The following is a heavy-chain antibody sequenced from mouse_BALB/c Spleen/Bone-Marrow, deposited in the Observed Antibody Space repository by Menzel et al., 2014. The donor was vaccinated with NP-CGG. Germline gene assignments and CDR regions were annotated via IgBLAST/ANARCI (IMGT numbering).Heavy chain of an antibody. CDR2: IYPGSGNT. V-gene: IGHV1-84*02. J-gene: IGHJ2*01. CDR1: GYTFTDYY. D-gene: IGHD2-10*02. CDR3: AREGYGNSYYFDY. Sequence: VQLQQSGPELVKPEASVKISCKAPGYTFTDYYINWVEQKPGQGLEWIGWIYPGSGNTKYNEKFKGKATLTVDTSSSTAYMQLSSLTSEDTAVYFCAREGYGNSYYFDYWGQGTTLTVSS.